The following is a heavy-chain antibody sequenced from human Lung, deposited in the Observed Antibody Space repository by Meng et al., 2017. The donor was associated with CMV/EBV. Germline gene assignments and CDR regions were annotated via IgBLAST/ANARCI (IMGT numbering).Heavy chain of an antibody. V-gene: IGHV3-23*01. Sequence: GGSLRPXFPASGLGFNSYAMTWVRQAPGKGLEWVSGISGSGGSTYYADSVKGRFTISRDNSKNTLFVQMNSLRAEDTAVYYCARFGGTGSSGWLGYGMDVXGQGXTVTVSS. CDR2: ISGSGGST. CDR3: ARFGGTGSSGWLGYGMDV. D-gene: IGHD6-19*01. CDR1: GLGFNSYA. J-gene: IGHJ6*02.